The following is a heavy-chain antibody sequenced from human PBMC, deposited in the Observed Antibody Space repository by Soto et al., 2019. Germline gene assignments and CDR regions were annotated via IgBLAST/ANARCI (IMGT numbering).Heavy chain of an antibody. CDR2: IYHSGST. D-gene: IGHD6-19*01. J-gene: IGHJ4*02. Sequence: KASEILSLTCAVSGGSISSSNWWSWVRQPPGKGLGWIGEIYHSGSTNYNPSLKSRVTISVDKSKNQFSLKLSSVTAADTAVYYCARESSGWRHHLDYWGQGTLVTVSS. CDR1: GGSISSSNW. CDR3: ARESSGWRHHLDY. V-gene: IGHV4-4*02.